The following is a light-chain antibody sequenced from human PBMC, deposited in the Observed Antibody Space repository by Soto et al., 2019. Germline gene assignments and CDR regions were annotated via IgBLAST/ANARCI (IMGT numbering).Light chain of an antibody. CDR3: QQYGSSWWT. Sequence: EIVLTQSPGTLSLSPGERATLSCRASQSVSSSYLAWYQQKPGQAPRLLIYGASSRATGIPDRFSGSGSGTDFTLTISRLEPEDCAVYYCQQYGSSWWTFGQGTKVEIK. CDR1: QSVSSSY. J-gene: IGKJ1*01. V-gene: IGKV3-20*01. CDR2: GAS.